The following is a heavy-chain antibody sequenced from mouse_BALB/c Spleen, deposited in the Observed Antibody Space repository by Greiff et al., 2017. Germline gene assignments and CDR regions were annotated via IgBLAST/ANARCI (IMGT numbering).Heavy chain of an antibody. D-gene: IGHD1-1*01. CDR1: GYTFTSYW. Sequence: QLQQPGAELVRPGASVKLSCKASGYTFTSYWINWVKQRPGQGLEWIGNIYPSDSYTNYNQKFKDKATLTVDKSSSTAYMQLSSPTSEDSAVYYCTRRPTVSYAMDYWGQGTSVTVSS. CDR3: TRRPTVSYAMDY. V-gene: IGHV1-69*02. CDR2: IYPSDSYT. J-gene: IGHJ4*01.